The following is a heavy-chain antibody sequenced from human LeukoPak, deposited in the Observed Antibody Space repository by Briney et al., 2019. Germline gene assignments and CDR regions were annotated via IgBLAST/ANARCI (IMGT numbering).Heavy chain of an antibody. CDR2: IYSDGST. V-gene: IGHV3-53*01. J-gene: IGHJ4*02. D-gene: IGHD3-10*01. CDR1: GFTVSSNS. Sequence: PGGSLRLSCTVSGFTVSSNSMSWVRQAPGKGLEWVSVIYSDGSTYYEDSVKGRFTISRDTSKNTLSLQMSSLRVEDTAVYFCAREKGRGVISPYYDCWGQGTLVTVSS. CDR3: AREKGRGVISPYYDC.